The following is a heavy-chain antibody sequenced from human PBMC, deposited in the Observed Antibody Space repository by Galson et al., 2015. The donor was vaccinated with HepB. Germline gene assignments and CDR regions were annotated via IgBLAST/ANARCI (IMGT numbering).Heavy chain of an antibody. CDR3: AREPEDDSSGYPLGYFDY. CDR2: ISSSSSYI. CDR1: GFTFSSYS. D-gene: IGHD3-22*01. J-gene: IGHJ4*02. V-gene: IGHV3-21*01. Sequence: SLRLSCAASGFTFSSYSMNWVRQAPGKGLEWVSSISSSSSYIYYADSVKGRFTISRDNAKNSLYLQMNGLRAEDTAVYYCAREPEDDSSGYPLGYFDYWGQGTLVTVSS.